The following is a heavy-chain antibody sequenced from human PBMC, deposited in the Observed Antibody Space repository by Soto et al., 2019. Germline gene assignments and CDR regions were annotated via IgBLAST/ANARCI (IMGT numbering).Heavy chain of an antibody. CDR3: AKDSGGSGWSHNWFDP. J-gene: IGHJ5*02. V-gene: IGHV3-30*18. CDR2: ISYDGSNK. Sequence: QVQLVESGGGVVQPGRSLRLSCAASGFTFSSYGMHWVRQAPGKGLEWVAVISYDGSNKYYADSVKGRFTISRDNSKNTLYLQMNSLRAEDTAVYYCAKDSGGSGWSHNWFDPCGQGTLVTVAS. D-gene: IGHD6-19*01. CDR1: GFTFSSYG.